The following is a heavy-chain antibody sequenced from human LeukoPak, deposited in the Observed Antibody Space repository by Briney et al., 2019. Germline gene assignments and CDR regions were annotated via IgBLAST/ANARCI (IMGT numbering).Heavy chain of an antibody. V-gene: IGHV3-30*18. D-gene: IGHD4-17*01. Sequence: GGSLRLSCAASGFTFSSSGMHWVRQAPGKGLEGVAVISYDGEKTYYGDSVKGRFTISRYNSNNTLFLHMNSLRVDDTAVYYCAKVPPTSVTREGMDVWGQGTMVRVSS. J-gene: IGHJ6*02. CDR2: ISYDGEKT. CDR1: GFTFSSSG. CDR3: AKVPPTSVTREGMDV.